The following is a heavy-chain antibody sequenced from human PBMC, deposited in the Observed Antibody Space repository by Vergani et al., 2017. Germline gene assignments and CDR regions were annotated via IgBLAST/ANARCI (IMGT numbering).Heavy chain of an antibody. V-gene: IGHV4-34*01. CDR2: INHSGST. J-gene: IGHJ4*02. D-gene: IGHD3-10*01. CDR3: ARGLGLYGSGSYRYYFDY. Sequence: QVQLQQWGAGMLKPSETLSLTCAVYGGSFSGYYWSWNRQPPGKGLEWIGEINHSGSTKYKPSLTRRGTISVDTSKNHFSLKLSSVTAADTAVYYCARGLGLYGSGSYRYYFDYWGQGTLVTVSS. CDR1: GGSFSGYY.